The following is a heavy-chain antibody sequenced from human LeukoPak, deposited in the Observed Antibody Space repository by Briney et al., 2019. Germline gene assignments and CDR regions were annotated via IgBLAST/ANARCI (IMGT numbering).Heavy chain of an antibody. CDR3: ARGTGTMIY. CDR2: INHSGST. J-gene: IGHJ4*02. V-gene: IGHV4-34*01. CDR1: GGSLSGYY. D-gene: IGHD1-1*01. Sequence: SETLSLTCAVYGGSLSGYYWSWIRQPPGKGLEWIGEINHSGSTNYNPSLKSRVTISVDTSKNQFSLKLSSVTAADTAVYYCARGTGTMIYWGQGTLVTVSS.